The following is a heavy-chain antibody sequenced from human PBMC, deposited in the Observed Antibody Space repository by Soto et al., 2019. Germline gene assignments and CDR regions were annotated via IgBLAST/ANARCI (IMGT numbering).Heavy chain of an antibody. CDR2: INHSGST. Sequence: SETLSLTCAVYGGSFSGYYWSWIRQPPGKGLEWIGEINHSGSTNYNPSLKSRVTISVDTSKNQFSLKLSSVTAADTAVYYCARATYIPQRTRSWYTWFDHWGQGTLVTVSS. J-gene: IGHJ5*02. CDR1: GGSFSGYY. CDR3: ARATYIPQRTRSWYTWFDH. D-gene: IGHD6-13*01. V-gene: IGHV4-34*01.